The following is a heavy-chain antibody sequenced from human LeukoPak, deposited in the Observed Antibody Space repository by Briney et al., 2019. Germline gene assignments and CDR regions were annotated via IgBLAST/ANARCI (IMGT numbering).Heavy chain of an antibody. J-gene: IGHJ4*02. CDR2: IYYSGST. CDR1: GGSFSSYY. Sequence: SETLSLTCAVYGGSFSSYYWSWIRQPPGKGLEWIGYIYYSGSTNYNPSLKSRVTISVDTSKNQFSLKLSSVTAADTAVYYCARRAVSVAAPFDYWGQGTLVTVSS. CDR3: ARRAVSVAAPFDY. V-gene: IGHV4-59*08. D-gene: IGHD6-19*01.